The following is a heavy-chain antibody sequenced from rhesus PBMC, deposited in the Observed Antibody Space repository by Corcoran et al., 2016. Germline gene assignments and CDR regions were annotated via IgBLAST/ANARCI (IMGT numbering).Heavy chain of an antibody. Sequence: QVQLQESGPGLVKPSETLSLSCAVSGGSLSTYYWSWVRQSPGKGLEWVGFIYGGNGGTAYNPSLESRVTFSTDTSKNQFSLKLNSVTAADTAVYYCAKYYCSGYCQGFDSWGQGVVVTVTS. CDR2: IYGGNGGT. CDR1: GGSLSTYY. D-gene: IGHD2-21*01. V-gene: IGHV4-160*01. CDR3: AKYYCSGYCQGFDS. J-gene: IGHJ6*01.